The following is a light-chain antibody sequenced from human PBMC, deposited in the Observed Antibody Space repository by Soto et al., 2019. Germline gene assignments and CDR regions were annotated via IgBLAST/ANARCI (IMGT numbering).Light chain of an antibody. V-gene: IGKV3-20*01. CDR1: QSVNSDY. J-gene: IGKJ5*01. CDR2: GAS. Sequence: EIVLTQFPGTLSLSPGERATLSCRASQSVNSDYLAWFQQKPGQAPRLLIYGASTRTTGIPDRFSGSGSGTDFTLTIGRLEPGDFAVYYCLHYGGSPLTFGQGTRLDIK. CDR3: LHYGGSPLT.